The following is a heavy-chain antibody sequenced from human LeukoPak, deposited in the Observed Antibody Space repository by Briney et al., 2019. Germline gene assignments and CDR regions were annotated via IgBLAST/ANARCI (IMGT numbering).Heavy chain of an antibody. D-gene: IGHD3-3*01. CDR1: GGSISSYC. Sequence: PSETLSLICTVSGGSISSYCWSWIRQPAGKGLEWIGRIYTSGSTTYNPSLKSRVTMSVDTSKNQFSLKLSSVTAADTAVYYCASSIFGVVPPAYWGQGTLVTVSS. V-gene: IGHV4-4*07. CDR3: ASSIFGVVPPAY. J-gene: IGHJ4*02. CDR2: IYTSGST.